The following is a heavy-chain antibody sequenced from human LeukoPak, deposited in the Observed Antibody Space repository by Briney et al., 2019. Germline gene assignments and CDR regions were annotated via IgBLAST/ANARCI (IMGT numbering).Heavy chain of an antibody. CDR2: LYNTGNT. V-gene: IGHV3-53*01. CDR1: GFTVNSNY. Sequence: GGALRLSCAASGFTVNSNYLSSGRQAPGKGLEWVSTLYNTGNTYYANPLKGLFSISRENSKNTLFLQMNSLRAEDTAVYYCARLTPAAGRLYFVDWGPGTLVTVSS. CDR3: ARLTPAAGRLYFVD. J-gene: IGHJ4*02. D-gene: IGHD6-13*01.